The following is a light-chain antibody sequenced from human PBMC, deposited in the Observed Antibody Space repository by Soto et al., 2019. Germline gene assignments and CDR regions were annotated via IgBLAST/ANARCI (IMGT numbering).Light chain of an antibody. J-gene: IGKJ2*02. CDR3: QQSYSTWCT. CDR2: AAS. CDR1: QNISTF. V-gene: IGKV1-39*01. Sequence: DIQMTQSPSSLSASVGDRVTITCRASQNISTFLNWYQQEPGKAPKLLIYAASSLQGGVPSRFSGSGSGTDFTLTITSLQPEYFASYYCQQSYSTWCTFGQGTKLEIK.